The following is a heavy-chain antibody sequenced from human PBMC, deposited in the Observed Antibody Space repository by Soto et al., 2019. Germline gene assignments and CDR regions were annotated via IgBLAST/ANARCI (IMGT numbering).Heavy chain of an antibody. J-gene: IGHJ4*02. CDR2: ISWNSGNI. V-gene: IGHV3-9*01. CDR1: GFTFDDYA. Sequence: EVPLEESGGALVQPGRSPRLSCAASGFTFDDYAMHWVRQVLGKGLEWVSSISWNSGNIGYADSVKGRFTTSRDNAKNSLYLQMNSLRPEDTALYYCVRSKGGYSYGTPFDYWGQGTLVTVSS. D-gene: IGHD5-18*01. CDR3: VRSKGGYSYGTPFDY.